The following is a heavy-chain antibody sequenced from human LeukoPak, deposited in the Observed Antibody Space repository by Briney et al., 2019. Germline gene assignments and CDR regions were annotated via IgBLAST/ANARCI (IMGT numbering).Heavy chain of an antibody. V-gene: IGHV1-2*02. CDR3: ECIAAAGTDDY. CDR1: GYTFTGYY. J-gene: IGHJ4*02. Sequence: ASVKVSCKASGYTFTGYYMHWVRQAPGQGLEWMGWINPNSGGTKYAQKFQGRVTMTRDTSISTAYMELCRLRSDDTAVYYCECIAAAGTDDYWGQGTLVTVSS. D-gene: IGHD6-13*01. CDR2: INPNSGGT.